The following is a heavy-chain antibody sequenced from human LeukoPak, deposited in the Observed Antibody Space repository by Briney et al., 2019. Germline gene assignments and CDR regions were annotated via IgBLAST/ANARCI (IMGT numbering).Heavy chain of an antibody. CDR1: GFTFTTYA. Sequence: GGSLRLSCTASGFTFTTYAMSWVRQAPGKGLEWVANIKQDGSEKYCVDSVKGRFTISRDNAKNSLYLQMNSLRAEDTAVYYCARGGLWGTFDYWGQGTLVTVSS. V-gene: IGHV3-7*03. CDR3: ARGGLWGTFDY. CDR2: IKQDGSEK. J-gene: IGHJ4*02. D-gene: IGHD1-1*01.